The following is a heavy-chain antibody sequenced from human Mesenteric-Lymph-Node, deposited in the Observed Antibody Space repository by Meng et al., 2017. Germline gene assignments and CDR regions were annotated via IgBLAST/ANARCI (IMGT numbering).Heavy chain of an antibody. CDR2: ISSSSSYI. CDR3: ARESTYYYGSGSLFDP. V-gene: IGHV3-21*01. J-gene: IGHJ5*02. D-gene: IGHD3-10*01. Sequence: GGSLRLSCAASGFTFSSYSMNWVRQAPGKGLEWVSSISSSSSYIYYADSVKGRFTISRDNAKNSLYLQMNSLRAEDTAVYYCARESTYYYGSGSLFDPWGQGTLVTVSS. CDR1: GFTFSSYS.